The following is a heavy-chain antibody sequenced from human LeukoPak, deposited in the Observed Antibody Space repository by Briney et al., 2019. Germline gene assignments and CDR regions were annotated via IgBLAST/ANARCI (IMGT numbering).Heavy chain of an antibody. Sequence: SETLSLTCTVSGGSIASYHYSWIRQPPGKGLEWIGYIYYSGSTNYNPSLKSRVTISVDTSKNQFSLKLSSVTAADTAVYYCARGGSGTYYHYWGQGTLVTVSS. CDR2: IYYSGST. J-gene: IGHJ4*02. D-gene: IGHD1-26*01. V-gene: IGHV4-59*01. CDR1: GGSIASYH. CDR3: ARGGSGTYYHY.